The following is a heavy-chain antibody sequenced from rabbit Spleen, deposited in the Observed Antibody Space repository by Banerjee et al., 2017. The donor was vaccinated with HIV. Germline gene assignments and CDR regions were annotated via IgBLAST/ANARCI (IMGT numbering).Heavy chain of an antibody. CDR2: IDTGSRDFT. Sequence: QEQLEESGGGLVKPEGSLTLTCKASGFSFSDRDVMCWVRQAPGKGLEWIACIDTGSRDFTYYASWAKGRFTISKTSSTTVTLQMTSLTAADTATYFCARDTGSSFPTYGMDLWGQGTLVTVS. J-gene: IGHJ6*01. CDR1: GFSFSDRDV. CDR3: ARDTGSSFPTYGMDL. V-gene: IGHV1S45*01. D-gene: IGHD8-1*01.